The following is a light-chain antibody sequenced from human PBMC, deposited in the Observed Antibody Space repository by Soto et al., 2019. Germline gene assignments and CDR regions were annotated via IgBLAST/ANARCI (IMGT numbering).Light chain of an antibody. J-gene: IGLJ3*02. Sequence: QSVLTQPPSVSGAPGQRVTISCTGSSSNIVAGYDVHWYQQLPGTAPKLLIYGNSNRPSGVPDRFSGSKSGTSASLAITGLQAEDEADYYCQSYDSSLSGSWVFGGGTKLTVL. V-gene: IGLV1-40*01. CDR2: GNS. CDR3: QSYDSSLSGSWV. CDR1: SSNIVAGYD.